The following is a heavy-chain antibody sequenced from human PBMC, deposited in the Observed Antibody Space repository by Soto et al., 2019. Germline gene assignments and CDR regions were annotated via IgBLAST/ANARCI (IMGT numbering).Heavy chain of an antibody. J-gene: IGHJ6*02. D-gene: IGHD3-10*01. V-gene: IGHV4-39*01. CDR3: ARQESYGSGSFSCYSMDF. Sequence: PSETLSLTCTVSGGSLSSSRYYWGWIRHPPGKGLEWIGSIYYSGSTYYNPSLKSRVTIHVDTSKNQSSLKLSSVTAADTAVYYCARQESYGSGSFSCYSMDFSAQGSTVTGSS. CDR1: GGSLSSSRYY. CDR2: IYYSGST.